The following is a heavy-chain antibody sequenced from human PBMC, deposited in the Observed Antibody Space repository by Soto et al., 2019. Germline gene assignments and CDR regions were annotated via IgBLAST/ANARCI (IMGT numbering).Heavy chain of an antibody. D-gene: IGHD1-26*01. CDR3: TTPSSSGRYSSDY. CDR1: GGPFSDHY. V-gene: IGHV3-72*01. CDR2: SRNKATSYTT. Sequence: GGSLRLSCAVSGGPFSDHYMDWVRQAPGKGLEWVARSRNKATSYTTEYAASVKGRFTVSRDDSKNSLSLQMNSLKTEDTAVYYCTTPSSSGRYSSDYWGQGTLVTVSS. J-gene: IGHJ4*02.